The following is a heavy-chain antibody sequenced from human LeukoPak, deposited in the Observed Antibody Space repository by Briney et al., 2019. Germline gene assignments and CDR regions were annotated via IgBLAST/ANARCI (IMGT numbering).Heavy chain of an antibody. CDR1: GFTFTSYG. J-gene: IGHJ4*02. Sequence: ASVKVSCKASGFTFTSYGLSWVRQAPGQGLEWMGWINPNSGGTNYAQKFQGRVTMTRDTSISTAYMELSRLRSDDTAVYYCARVYGDYPPFDYWGQGTLVTVSS. V-gene: IGHV1-2*02. D-gene: IGHD4-17*01. CDR3: ARVYGDYPPFDY. CDR2: INPNSGGT.